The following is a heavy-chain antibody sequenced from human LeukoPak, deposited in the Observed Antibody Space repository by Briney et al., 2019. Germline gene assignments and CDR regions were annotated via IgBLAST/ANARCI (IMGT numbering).Heavy chain of an antibody. J-gene: IGHJ4*02. CDR1: GYTFTGHY. V-gene: IGHV1-2*02. CDR2: INPNSGGT. Sequence: ASVKVSCKASGYTFTGHYMHWVRQAPGQGLEWMGWINPNSGGTNYAQKFQGRVTMTRDTSISTAYMELSRLRSDDTAVYYCARGPREWELTYCDYWGQGTLVTVSS. D-gene: IGHD1-26*01. CDR3: ARGPREWELTYCDY.